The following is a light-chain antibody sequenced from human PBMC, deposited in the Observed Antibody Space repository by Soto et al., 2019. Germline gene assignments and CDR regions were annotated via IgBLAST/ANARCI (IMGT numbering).Light chain of an antibody. CDR2: AAS. CDR1: QSISDN. V-gene: IGKV1-39*01. Sequence: DIQMTQSPSSLSASVGDRVTITCRASQSISDNLNWYQHKPGTAPNLLIYAASSLQSGVRSRFSGSGSGTDFTLTISSLQPEDFVTYYCQQSFSTPPTFGGGTKVEIK. CDR3: QQSFSTPPT. J-gene: IGKJ4*01.